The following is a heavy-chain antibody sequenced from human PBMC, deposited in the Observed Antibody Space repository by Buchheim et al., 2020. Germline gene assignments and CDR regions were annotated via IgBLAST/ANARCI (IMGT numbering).Heavy chain of an antibody. J-gene: IGHJ5*02. D-gene: IGHD4-17*01. CDR3: ARDLGTVRVPSWFDP. CDR1: GYTFTSYA. Sequence: QVQLVQSGAEVKKPGASVKVSCKASGYTFTSYAMHWVRQAPGQRLEWMGWINAGNGNTKYSQKFQGRVTITRDTSASTAYMELSSLRSEDTAMYYCARDLGTVRVPSWFDPWGQGTL. V-gene: IGHV1-3*01. CDR2: INAGNGNT.